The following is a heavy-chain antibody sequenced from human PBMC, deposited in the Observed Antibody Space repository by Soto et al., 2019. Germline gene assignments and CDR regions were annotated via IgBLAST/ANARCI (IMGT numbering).Heavy chain of an antibody. CDR3: ARVGPRTLAQPNCFDT. V-gene: IGHV1-2*02. CDR2: INPNSGGT. J-gene: IGHJ5*02. CDR1: GYTFTGYY. Sequence: ASVKVSCKASGYTFTGYYMHWVRQAPGQGLEWMGWINPNSGGTNYAQKFQGRVTMTRDTSISTAYMELSRLRSDDTAVYYCARVGPRTLAQPNCFDTWGQGTLVTVSS. D-gene: IGHD2-2*01.